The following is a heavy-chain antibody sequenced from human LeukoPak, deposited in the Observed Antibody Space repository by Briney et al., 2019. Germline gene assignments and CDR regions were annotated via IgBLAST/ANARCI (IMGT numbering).Heavy chain of an antibody. J-gene: IGHJ6*02. D-gene: IGHD5-18*01. CDR1: GFTFSSYA. CDR2: ISGSGGST. Sequence: GGSLRLSCAASGFTFSSYAMSWVRQAPGKGLEWVSAISGSGGSTYYADSVKGRFTISGDNSKNTLYLQMNSLRAEDTAVYYCAKASAMGAVYYYYGMDVWGQGTTVTVSS. V-gene: IGHV3-23*01. CDR3: AKASAMGAVYYYYGMDV.